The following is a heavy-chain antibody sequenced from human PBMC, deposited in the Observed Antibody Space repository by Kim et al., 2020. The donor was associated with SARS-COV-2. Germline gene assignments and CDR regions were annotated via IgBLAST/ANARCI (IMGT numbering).Heavy chain of an antibody. CDR3: ARDLLVTEGNYYYGMDV. J-gene: IGHJ6*02. CDR2: INPILGIA. D-gene: IGHD4-4*01. Sequence: SVKVSCKASGGTFSSYAISWVRQAPGQGLEWMGRINPILGIANYAQKFQGRVTITADKSTSTAYMELSSLRSEDTAVYYCARDLLVTEGNYYYGMDVRG. V-gene: IGHV1-69*04. CDR1: GGTFSSYA.